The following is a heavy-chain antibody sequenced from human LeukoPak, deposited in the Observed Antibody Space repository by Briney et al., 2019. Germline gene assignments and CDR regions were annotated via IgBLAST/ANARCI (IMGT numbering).Heavy chain of an antibody. CDR2: IFYSGST. J-gene: IGHJ5*02. V-gene: IGHV4-39*01. Sequence: SETLSLACTVSGGSISSTSYYWGWIRQPPGKGLEWIGSIFYSGSTYYNPSLKSRVTISVDTSKNHFSLKLSSVTAADTAVYYCARHSSTWNNWFDPWGQGTLVTVSS. CDR1: GGSISSTSYY. D-gene: IGHD6-13*01. CDR3: ARHSSTWNNWFDP.